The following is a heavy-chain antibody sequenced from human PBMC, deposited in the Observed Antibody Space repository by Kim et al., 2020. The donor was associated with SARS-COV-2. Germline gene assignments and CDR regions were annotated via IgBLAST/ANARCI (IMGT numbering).Heavy chain of an antibody. CDR1: GGTFSSYA. CDR2: IIPIFGTA. CDR3: AGYCSSTSCYAVLVDYYYYYGMDV. D-gene: IGHD2-2*01. J-gene: IGHJ6*02. V-gene: IGHV1-69*13. Sequence: SVKVSCKASGGTFSSYAISWVRQAPGQGLEWMGGIIPIFGTANYAQKFQGRVTITADESTSTAYMELSSLRSEDTAVYYCAGYCSSTSCYAVLVDYYYYYGMDVWGQGTTVTVSS.